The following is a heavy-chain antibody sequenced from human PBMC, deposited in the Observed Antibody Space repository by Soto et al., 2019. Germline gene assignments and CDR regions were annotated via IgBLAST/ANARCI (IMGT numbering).Heavy chain of an antibody. CDR2: IGGDPGSR. CDR1: GFIFTSAA. D-gene: IGHD3-3*01. J-gene: IGHJ4*02. Sequence: EVQVLETGGGMVQPGGSLRLSCAASGFIFTSAAMSWVRQAPGRGLEWISTIGGDPGSRMYADSVKGRFTISRDNSKRTVARQMDDLRGADTAGYYCAKTYYDFQSGNYFDSWGQGVQVTVSS. V-gene: IGHV3-23*01. CDR3: AKTYYDFQSGNYFDS.